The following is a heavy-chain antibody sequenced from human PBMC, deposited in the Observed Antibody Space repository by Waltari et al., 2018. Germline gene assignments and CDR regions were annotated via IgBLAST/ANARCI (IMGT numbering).Heavy chain of an antibody. J-gene: IGHJ6*03. CDR1: GGSISSGSYY. D-gene: IGHD1-26*01. CDR3: ARRTGAARGNYYYYMDV. Sequence: QVQLQESGPGLVKPSQTLSLTCTVSGGSISSGSYYWSWIRQPAGKGLEWIGRIYTSGRPTYNPSLKSRVTISVDTSKNQFSLKLSSVTAADTAVYYCARRTGAARGNYYYYMDVWGKGTTVTVSS. V-gene: IGHV4-61*02. CDR2: IYTSGRP.